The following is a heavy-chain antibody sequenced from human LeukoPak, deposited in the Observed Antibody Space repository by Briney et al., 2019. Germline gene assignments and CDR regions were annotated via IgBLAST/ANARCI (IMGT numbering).Heavy chain of an antibody. V-gene: IGHV4-4*07. CDR1: GGSMSSYY. CDR2: IYSSGNT. Sequence: SETLSLTSIVSGGSMSSYYGSWIRQPAGKGLEWIGRIYSSGNTNYNPSLKRRVTISVDKSKNQFSLKLSSVTAADTAVYYCARSAPIAVAGFDYWGQGTLVTVSS. D-gene: IGHD6-19*01. J-gene: IGHJ4*02. CDR3: ARSAPIAVAGFDY.